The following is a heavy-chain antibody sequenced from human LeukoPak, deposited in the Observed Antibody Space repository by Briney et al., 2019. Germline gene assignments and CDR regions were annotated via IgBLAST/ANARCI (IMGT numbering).Heavy chain of an antibody. D-gene: IGHD3-10*01. V-gene: IGHV1-69*04. J-gene: IGHJ4*02. Sequence: GASVKVSCKASGGTFSSYAISWVRQAPGQGLEWMGRIIPIFGIANYAQKFQGRVTITADKSTSTAYMELSSLRSEDTAVYYYARDGGSGSYRFDYWGQGTLVTVSS. CDR1: GGTFSSYA. CDR3: ARDGGSGSYRFDY. CDR2: IIPIFGIA.